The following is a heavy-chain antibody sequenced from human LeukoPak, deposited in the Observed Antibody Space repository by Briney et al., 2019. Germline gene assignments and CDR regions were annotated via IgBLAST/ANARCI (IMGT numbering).Heavy chain of an antibody. V-gene: IGHV3-74*01. CDR3: AKAHSETYYDILTGQPATDY. Sequence: GSLRLSCAASGFTFSSYWMHWVRQAPGKGLVWVSRINSDGSSTSYADSVKGRFTISRDNAKNTLYLQMNSLRAEDTAVYYCAKAHSETYYDILTGQPATDYWGQGTLVTVSS. CDR2: INSDGSST. J-gene: IGHJ4*02. CDR1: GFTFSSYW. D-gene: IGHD3-9*01.